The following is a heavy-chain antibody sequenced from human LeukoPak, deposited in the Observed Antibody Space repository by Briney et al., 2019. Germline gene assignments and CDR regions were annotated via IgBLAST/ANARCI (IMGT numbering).Heavy chain of an antibody. Sequence: GALRLSCAASGSTFSSYTVNWVRQAPGKGLEWVSSISTSSTYIYYADSVKGRFTISRDNAKNSLYLQMNSLRAEDTAVYYCARASVGATSAFDIWGQGTMVTVSS. CDR3: ARASVGATSAFDI. J-gene: IGHJ3*02. D-gene: IGHD1-26*01. CDR1: GSTFSSYT. V-gene: IGHV3-21*01. CDR2: ISTSSTYI.